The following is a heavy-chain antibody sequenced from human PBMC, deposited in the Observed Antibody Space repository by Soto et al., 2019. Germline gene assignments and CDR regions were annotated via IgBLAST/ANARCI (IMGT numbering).Heavy chain of an antibody. D-gene: IGHD4-17*01. Sequence: ETLSLTCTVSGGSVSSGSYYWSWIRQPPGKGLEWIGYIYYSGSTNYNPSLKSRVTISVDTSKNQFSLKLSSLTAADTAVYYCARSGKYGDYTLFDYWGQGTLVTVSS. CDR2: IYYSGST. CDR3: ARSGKYGDYTLFDY. V-gene: IGHV4-61*01. CDR1: GGSVSSGSYY. J-gene: IGHJ4*02.